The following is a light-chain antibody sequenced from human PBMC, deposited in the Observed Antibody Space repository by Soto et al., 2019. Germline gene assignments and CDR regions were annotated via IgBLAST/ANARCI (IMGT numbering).Light chain of an antibody. V-gene: IGLV4-69*01. CDR1: SGHSSYT. Sequence: QSVLTQSPSASASLGASVNLTCTLSSGHSSYTIAWHQQHPEKGPRYLMRVNSDGRHYKGDGIPDRFSGSSSGAERYLTISSLQSEDEAAYHCQTWGSGIVLFGGGTKLTVL. CDR3: QTWGSGIVL. CDR2: VNSDGRH. J-gene: IGLJ2*01.